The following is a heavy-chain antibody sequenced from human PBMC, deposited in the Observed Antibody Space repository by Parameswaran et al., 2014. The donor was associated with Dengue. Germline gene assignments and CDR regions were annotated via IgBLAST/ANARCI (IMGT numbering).Heavy chain of an antibody. CDR2: IYYSGST. D-gene: IGHD3-10*01. J-gene: IGHJ4*02. CDR3: ARPLSYGSESYYAL. V-gene: IGHV4-39*01. Sequence: VRQAPGKGLEWIGSIYYSGSTYYNPSLKSRVTISVDTSKNQFSLKLSSVTAADTAVYYCARPLSYGSESYYALWGQGTLVTVSS.